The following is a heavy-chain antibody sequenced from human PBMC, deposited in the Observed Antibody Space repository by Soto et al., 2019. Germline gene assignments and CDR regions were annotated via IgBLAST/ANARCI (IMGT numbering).Heavy chain of an antibody. V-gene: IGHV3-21*01. CDR3: ARDRADDGLDY. J-gene: IGHJ4*02. D-gene: IGHD3-10*01. CDR1: GFPFSSYS. CDR2: ISSGSSYI. Sequence: GGSLRLSCTASGFPFSSYSMNWVRQAPGKGLEWVSSISSGSSYIYYADSVKGRFTIPRDNAKNSLHLQMNSLRAEDTAIYYCARDRADDGLDYWGQGTLVTVSS.